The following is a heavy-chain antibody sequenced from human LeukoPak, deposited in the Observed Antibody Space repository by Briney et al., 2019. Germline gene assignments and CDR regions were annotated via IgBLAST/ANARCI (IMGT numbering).Heavy chain of an antibody. V-gene: IGHV4-34*01. J-gene: IGHJ4*02. D-gene: IGHD4-11*01. CDR1: GVSFSTDY. CDR2: VNHSGYT. Sequence: SETLSLTGDVSGVSFSTDYWSWIPHSPEQGRKRIGEVNHSGYTNYNPSLKGRVTISVDTSKNQFSLKLNSVIVADTAVYYCAREHQTNYMDYWGQGTLVTVSS. CDR3: AREHQTNYMDY.